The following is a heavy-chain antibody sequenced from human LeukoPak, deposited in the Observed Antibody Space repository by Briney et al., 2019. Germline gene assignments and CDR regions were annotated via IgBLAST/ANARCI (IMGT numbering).Heavy chain of an antibody. J-gene: IGHJ4*02. CDR3: ARDPTNTSGRYAYHDY. CDR1: GYTFTGYY. CDR2: INPNSGGT. D-gene: IGHD6-19*01. Sequence: ASVKVSCKASGYTFTGYYMHWVRQAPGQGLEWIGWINPNSGGTKYAQKFQGRVTMTRDTSTTTAYMELRSLRSDDTALYYCARDPTNTSGRYAYHDYWGQGTLVTVSS. V-gene: IGHV1-2*02.